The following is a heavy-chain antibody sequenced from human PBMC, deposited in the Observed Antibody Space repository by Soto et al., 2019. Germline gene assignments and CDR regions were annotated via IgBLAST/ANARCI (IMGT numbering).Heavy chain of an antibody. D-gene: IGHD4-17*01. Sequence: ASVKVSCKASGYTFTSYDINWVRQATGQGLEWMGWMNPNSGNTGYAQKFQGRVTMTRNTSISTAYMELSSLRSEDTAVYYCATGRDYGDYKYFQHWGQGTLVTVSS. CDR2: MNPNSGNT. J-gene: IGHJ1*01. CDR3: ATGRDYGDYKYFQH. V-gene: IGHV1-8*01. CDR1: GYTFTSYD.